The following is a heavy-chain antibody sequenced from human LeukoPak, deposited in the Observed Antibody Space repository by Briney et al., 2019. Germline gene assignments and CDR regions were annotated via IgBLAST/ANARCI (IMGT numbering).Heavy chain of an antibody. J-gene: IGHJ5*02. Sequence: ASVKVSCKASGGTFSSYAISWVRQAPGQGLEWMGWINTNTGNPTYAQGFTGRFVFSLDTSVSTAYLQISSLKAEDTAVYYCARDKAAALGNWFDPWGQGTLVTVSS. CDR1: GGTFSSYA. CDR3: ARDKAAALGNWFDP. CDR2: INTNTGNP. D-gene: IGHD6-13*01. V-gene: IGHV7-4-1*02.